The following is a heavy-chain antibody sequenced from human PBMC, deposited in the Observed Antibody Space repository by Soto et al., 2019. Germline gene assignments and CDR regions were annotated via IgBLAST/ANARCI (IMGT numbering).Heavy chain of an antibody. D-gene: IGHD3-10*01. J-gene: IGHJ5*01. CDR1: GGSISSGVYY. Sequence: SETLSLTCTVSGGSISSGVYYWSWIRQHPGKGLEWIGYIYYSGSTYYNPSLKSRVTISVDTSKNQFSLKLSSVTADDTAVHFCARAFRFGESVWFDHEDQGTLVTVSS. CDR3: ARAFRFGESVWFDH. V-gene: IGHV4-31*03. CDR2: IYYSGST.